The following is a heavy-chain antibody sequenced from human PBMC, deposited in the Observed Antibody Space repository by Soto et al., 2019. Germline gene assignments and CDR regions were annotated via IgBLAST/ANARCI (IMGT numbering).Heavy chain of an antibody. CDR3: AHRRHSGDWNGGYFDY. CDR1: GFTFRSYA. J-gene: IGHJ4*02. D-gene: IGHD2-21*02. V-gene: IGHV3-23*01. CDR2: ISGSGIST. Sequence: GGSLRLSCAASGFTFRSYAMSWVRQAPGKGLEWVSGISGSGISTYYADSVKGRFTVTKDTSKNQVVLTMTNMDPVDTATYYCAHRRHSGDWNGGYFDYWGQGTLVTVSS.